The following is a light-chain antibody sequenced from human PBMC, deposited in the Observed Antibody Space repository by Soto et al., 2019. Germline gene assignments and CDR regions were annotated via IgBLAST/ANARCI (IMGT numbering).Light chain of an antibody. J-gene: IGLJ1*01. CDR3: SSYTSSSTRV. CDR2: EVS. CDR1: SXXVGAYDY. V-gene: IGLV2-14*03. Sequence: GXXXXXXXXSXXXTSXXVGAYDYVSWYQQHPDKAPTLMIXEVSNRPSGVSNRFSGSKSVNTATLTISGLQTEDEADYYCSSYTSSSTRVFGTGTKLTVL.